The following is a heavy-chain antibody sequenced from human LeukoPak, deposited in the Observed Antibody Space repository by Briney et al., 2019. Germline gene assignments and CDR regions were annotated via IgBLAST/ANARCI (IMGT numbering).Heavy chain of an antibody. CDR1: GFTFSSYS. CDR3: ARDRGIAARPHWFDP. V-gene: IGHV3-21*01. D-gene: IGHD6-6*01. J-gene: IGHJ5*02. Sequence: NPGGSLRLSCAASGFTFSSYSMNWVRQAPGKGLEWVSSISSSSSYIYYADSVKGRFTISRDNAKNSLYLQMNSLRAEDTAVYYCARDRGIAARPHWFDPWGQGTLVTVSS. CDR2: ISSSSSYI.